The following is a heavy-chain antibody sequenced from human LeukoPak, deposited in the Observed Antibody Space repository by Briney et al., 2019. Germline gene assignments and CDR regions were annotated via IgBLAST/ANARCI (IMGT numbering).Heavy chain of an antibody. J-gene: IGHJ4*02. Sequence: PSETLSLTCTVSGGSISSYYWSWIRQPPGKGLEWIGYIYHSGSTYYNPSLKSRVTISVDRSKNQFSLKLSSVTAADTAVYYCARVGYSGYVGYWGQGTLVTVSS. V-gene: IGHV4-59*12. D-gene: IGHD5-12*01. CDR1: GGSISSYY. CDR3: ARVGYSGYVGY. CDR2: IYHSGST.